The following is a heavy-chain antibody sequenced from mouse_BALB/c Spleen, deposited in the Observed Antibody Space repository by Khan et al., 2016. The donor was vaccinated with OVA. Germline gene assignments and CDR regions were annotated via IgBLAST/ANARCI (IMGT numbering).Heavy chain of an antibody. CDR2: ISTYNGYT. J-gene: IGHJ2*01. CDR3: ARGGNGFDY. CDR1: GYTFTDYV. D-gene: IGHD1-1*02. Sequence: QVQLQESGPEVVRPGVSVKISCKGSGYTFTDYVMHWVKQSHAKSLEWIGIISTYNGYTNYNQKLKGKATLTADKSSSTAYMELARLTSEDSAIYYCARGGNGFDYWGQGTTLTVSA. V-gene: IGHV1S137*01.